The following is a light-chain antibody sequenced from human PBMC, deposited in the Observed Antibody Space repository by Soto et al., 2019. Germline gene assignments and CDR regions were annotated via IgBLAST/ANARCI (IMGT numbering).Light chain of an antibody. CDR2: SSS. Sequence: ELVLTQSPGTLSLSPGDRATLSCRASQSVSSTYLAWYQQRPGQAPRLLIYSSSSRASGIPDRFSGSGSGPDFPLTIRRLEPEDFAVYCCQQYRTSPPTWTFGQGTKVEIK. CDR1: QSVSSTY. J-gene: IGKJ1*01. V-gene: IGKV3-20*01. CDR3: QQYRTSPPTWT.